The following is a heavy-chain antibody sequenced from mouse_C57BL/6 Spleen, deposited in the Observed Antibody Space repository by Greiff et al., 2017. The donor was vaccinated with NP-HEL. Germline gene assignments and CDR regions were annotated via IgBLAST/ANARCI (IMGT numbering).Heavy chain of an antibody. CDR3: ARGKLVVTTDPAWFAY. CDR1: GYTFTSYG. J-gene: IGHJ3*01. D-gene: IGHD2-2*01. CDR2: IYPRSGNT. V-gene: IGHV1-81*01. Sequence: QVQLKQSGAELARPGASVKLSCKASGYTFTSYGISWVKQRTGQGLEWIGEIYPRSGNTYYNEKFKGKATLTADKSSSTAYMELRSLTSEDSAVYFCARGKLVVTTDPAWFAYWGQGTLVTVSA.